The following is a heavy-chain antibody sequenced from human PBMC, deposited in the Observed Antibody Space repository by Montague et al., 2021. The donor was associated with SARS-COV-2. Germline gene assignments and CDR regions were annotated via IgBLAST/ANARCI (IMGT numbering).Heavy chain of an antibody. CDR1: GDSISDYY. D-gene: IGHD3-10*01. CDR3: ARTSRGSRYFYGVDV. Sequence: SKTLSLTCTVSGDSISDYYWSWIRQPPGMGLEWIGYIFRSGATNYNPPHKSRVIISLDTSKSQFSLRLSSVTAADTAIYYCARTSRGSRYFYGVDVWGQGTTVTVSS. V-gene: IGHV4-59*01. CDR2: IFRSGAT. J-gene: IGHJ6*02.